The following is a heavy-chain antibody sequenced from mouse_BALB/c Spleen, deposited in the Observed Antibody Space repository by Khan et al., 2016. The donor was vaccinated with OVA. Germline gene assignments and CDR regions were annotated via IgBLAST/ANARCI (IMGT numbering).Heavy chain of an antibody. CDR1: GFSLTNYG. D-gene: IGHD2-10*01. J-gene: IGHJ4*01. CDR2: IWSDGST. V-gene: IGHV2-6-1*01. CDR3: ARQPYYHYNIMDY. Sequence: VKLEVSGPGLVAPSQSLSITCTISGFSLTNYGVHWVRQPPGKGLEWLVVIWSDGSTTYNSALKSRLTISKDNSESQVFLKMNSLQTDDTAMYFCARQPYYHYNIMDYGGQGTSVTVSS.